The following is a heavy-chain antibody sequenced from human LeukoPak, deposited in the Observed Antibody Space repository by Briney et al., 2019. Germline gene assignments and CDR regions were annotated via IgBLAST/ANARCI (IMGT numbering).Heavy chain of an antibody. J-gene: IGHJ4*02. D-gene: IGHD1-1*01. Sequence: GGSLRLSCAASRFTFRTSGMNWVRQAPGKGLEWVSYISSSGTTISYAQSVKGRFTISRDNAKNSLSLQMNSLRAEDTAVYYCARDPATVTGTPNFDYWGQGTLVTVSS. CDR2: ISSSGTTI. CDR3: ARDPATVTGTPNFDY. V-gene: IGHV3-48*04. CDR1: RFTFRTSG.